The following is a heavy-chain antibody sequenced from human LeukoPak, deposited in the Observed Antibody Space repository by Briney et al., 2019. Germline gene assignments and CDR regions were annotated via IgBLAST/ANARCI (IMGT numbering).Heavy chain of an antibody. Sequence: GGSLRLSCAAPGFTFSSYEMNWVRQAPGKGLEWVSYISSSGSTIYYADSVKGRFTISRDNAKNSLYLQMNSLRAEDTAVYYCAKQRGYYDSNFQHWGQGTLVTVSS. CDR2: ISSSGSTI. D-gene: IGHD3-22*01. CDR1: GFTFSSYE. J-gene: IGHJ1*01. V-gene: IGHV3-48*03. CDR3: AKQRGYYDSNFQH.